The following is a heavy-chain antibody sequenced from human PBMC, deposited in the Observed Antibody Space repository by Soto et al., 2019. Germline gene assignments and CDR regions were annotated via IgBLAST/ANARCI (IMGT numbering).Heavy chain of an antibody. CDR3: ARGRKGYSSTWYVD. CDR1: GGSFSDYY. Sequence: PSETLSLICAFSGGSFSDYYWVLIRQSPGKGLEWIGEISHSEGTNFNPSLKSRVTISIDTSKNHFSLKLSFVTAADTAVYYCARGRKGYSSTWYVDWGQGTLVTVSS. D-gene: IGHD6-13*01. J-gene: IGHJ4*02. V-gene: IGHV4-34*01. CDR2: ISHSEGT.